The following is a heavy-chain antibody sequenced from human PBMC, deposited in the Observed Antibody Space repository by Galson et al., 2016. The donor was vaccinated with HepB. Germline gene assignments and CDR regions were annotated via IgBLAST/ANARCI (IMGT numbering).Heavy chain of an antibody. CDR2: TYK. J-gene: IGHJ3*01. V-gene: IGHV6-1*01. CDR3: ARGIWNSFDV. D-gene: IGHD2-15*01. Sequence: CAISGDSVSSNSVAWNWIRQSPSRGLEWLGRTYKNYATSVKRRITINSDTSKNQFSLHLNSVTPDDTAVYYCARGIWNSFDVWGQGTVVTVSS. CDR1: GDSVSSNSVA.